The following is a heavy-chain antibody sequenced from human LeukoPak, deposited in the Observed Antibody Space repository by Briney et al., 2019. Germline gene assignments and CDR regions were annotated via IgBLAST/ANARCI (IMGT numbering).Heavy chain of an antibody. J-gene: IGHJ4*02. D-gene: IGHD3-3*01. Sequence: PGGSLRLSCAASGFTFSSYSMNWVRQAPGKGLEWVSSISSSSSYIYYADSVKGRFTISRDNAKNSLYLQMNSLRAEDTAVYYCARAGDWFIAIFGVVILGYFDYWGQGTLVTVSS. V-gene: IGHV3-21*01. CDR1: GFTFSSYS. CDR3: ARAGDWFIAIFGVVILGYFDY. CDR2: ISSSSSYI.